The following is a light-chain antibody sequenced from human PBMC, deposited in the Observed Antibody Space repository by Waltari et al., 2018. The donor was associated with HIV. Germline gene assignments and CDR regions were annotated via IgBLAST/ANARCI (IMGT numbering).Light chain of an antibody. CDR2: GNK. J-gene: IGLJ2*01. CDR1: SANIGPDSA. CDR3: QSYDRSLSASVV. Sequence: QSALTQPPPVPGAQGQRAAIPGTTGSANIGPDSAAPPPQQIPGTAPKLLISGNKNRPSGVPDRFSASKSGTSASLAITGLQAEDEADYFCQSYDRSLSASVVFGGGTKLTVL. V-gene: IGLV1-40*01.